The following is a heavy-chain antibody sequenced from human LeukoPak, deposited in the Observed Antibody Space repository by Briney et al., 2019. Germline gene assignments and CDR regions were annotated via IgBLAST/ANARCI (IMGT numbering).Heavy chain of an antibody. CDR2: IKSKTNGETR. J-gene: IGHJ3*02. CDR1: GFTLSNAW. D-gene: IGHD4-23*01. Sequence: GGSLRLSCAASGFTLSNAWMNWVRQAPGKGLEWVGLIKSKTNGETRDYAAPVKGRFTISRDDSDNTLYLQMNSLKNEDTAVYYCAVAGSGTFDIWGQGTTVTVSS. CDR3: AVAGSGTFDI. V-gene: IGHV3-15*01.